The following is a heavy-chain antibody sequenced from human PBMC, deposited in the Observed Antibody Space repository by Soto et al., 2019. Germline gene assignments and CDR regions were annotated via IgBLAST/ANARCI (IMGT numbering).Heavy chain of an antibody. Sequence: SETLSLTCTVSGGSISSGGYYWSWIRQHPGKGLEWIGYIYYSGSTYYNPSLKSRVTISVDTSKNQFSLKLSSVTAADTAVYYCARDLIRGYDFWSGYYQAPYYCGMDVWGQGTTVTVSS. D-gene: IGHD3-3*01. J-gene: IGHJ6*02. CDR1: GGSISSGGYY. V-gene: IGHV4-31*03. CDR3: ARDLIRGYDFWSGYYQAPYYCGMDV. CDR2: IYYSGST.